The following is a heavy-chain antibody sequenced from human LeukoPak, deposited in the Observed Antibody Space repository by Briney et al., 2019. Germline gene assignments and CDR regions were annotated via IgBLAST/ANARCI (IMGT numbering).Heavy chain of an antibody. D-gene: IGHD3-22*01. J-gene: IGHJ4*02. CDR1: GGTFSSYT. CDR2: IIPILGIA. CDR3: ARDRYYYDSSGLFDY. V-gene: IGHV1-69*04. Sequence: SVKVSCKASGGTFSSYTISWVRQAPGQGLEWMGRIIPILGIANYAQKFQGRVTITADKSTSTAYMELSSLRSEDTAVHYCARDRYYYDSSGLFDYWGQGTLVTVSS.